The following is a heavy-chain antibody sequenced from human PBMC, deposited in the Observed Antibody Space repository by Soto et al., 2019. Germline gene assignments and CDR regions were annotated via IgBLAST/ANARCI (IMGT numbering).Heavy chain of an antibody. CDR3: ARGSYSGSYYGMDV. V-gene: IGHV4-4*02. J-gene: IGHJ6*02. Sequence: SETLSLTCAVSSGSISSSNWWSWVRQPPGKGLEWIGEIYHSGSTNYNPSLKSRVTISVDKSKNQFSLKLSSVTAADTAVYYCARGSYSGSYYGMDVWGQGTTVTVSS. CDR1: SGSISSSNW. D-gene: IGHD1-26*01. CDR2: IYHSGST.